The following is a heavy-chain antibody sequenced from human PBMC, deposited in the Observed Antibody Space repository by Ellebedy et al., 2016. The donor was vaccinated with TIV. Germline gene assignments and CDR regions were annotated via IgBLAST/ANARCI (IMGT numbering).Heavy chain of an antibody. D-gene: IGHD3-10*01. CDR1: GYTFTSYY. CDR3: ARGSFRYYYGSGSYYNPYYMDV. J-gene: IGHJ6*03. CDR2: INPSGGST. Sequence: ASVKVSCXASGYTFTSYYMHWVRQAPGQGLEWMGIINPSGGSTSYAQKFQGRVTMTRDTSISTAYMELSRLRSDDTAVYYCARGSFRYYYGSGSYYNPYYMDVWGKGTTVTVSS. V-gene: IGHV1-46*01.